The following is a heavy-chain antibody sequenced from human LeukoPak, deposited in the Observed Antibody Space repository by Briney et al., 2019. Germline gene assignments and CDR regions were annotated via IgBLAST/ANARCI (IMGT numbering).Heavy chain of an antibody. CDR1: GGFISSYY. CDR3: ARAKMETVYPIAPDYGDYWEFDY. D-gene: IGHD4-17*01. CDR2: IYTGGSP. Sequence: SETLSLPCTVCGGFISSYYWSWIRHPGGKALVWIGRIYTGGSPNYSPSLKSRVTMSVDTSKNQFSLKLSSVTAADTAVYYCARAKMETVYPIAPDYGDYWEFDYWGQGTLVTVSS. V-gene: IGHV4-4*07. J-gene: IGHJ4*02.